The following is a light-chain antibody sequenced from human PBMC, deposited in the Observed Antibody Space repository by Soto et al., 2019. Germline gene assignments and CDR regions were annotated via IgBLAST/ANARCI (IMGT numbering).Light chain of an antibody. CDR1: SNDVGAYNF. Sequence: QSALTQPASVSGSPGQSITISCTGTSNDVGAYNFLSWYQQYPGKAPKLMIYDVGNRPSGVSNRFSGSKSGNTASLTISGLQAEDEADYYCSSYTSSSTLYVFGTGTKVTVL. CDR2: DVG. V-gene: IGLV2-14*01. J-gene: IGLJ1*01. CDR3: SSYTSSSTLYV.